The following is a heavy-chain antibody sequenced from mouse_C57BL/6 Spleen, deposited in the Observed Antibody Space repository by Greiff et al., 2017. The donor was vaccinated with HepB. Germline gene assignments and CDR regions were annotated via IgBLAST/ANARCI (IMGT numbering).Heavy chain of an antibody. CDR2: IYPGSGST. CDR1: GYTFTSYW. D-gene: IGHD2-4*01. CDR3: ARGGLRGRYYAMDY. Sequence: QVQLQQSGAELVKPGASVKMSCKASGYTFTSYWITWVKQRPGQGLEWIGDIYPGSGSTNYNEKFKSKATLTVDTSSSTAYMQLSSLTSEDSAVYYCARGGLRGRYYAMDYWGQGTSVTVSS. V-gene: IGHV1-55*01. J-gene: IGHJ4*01.